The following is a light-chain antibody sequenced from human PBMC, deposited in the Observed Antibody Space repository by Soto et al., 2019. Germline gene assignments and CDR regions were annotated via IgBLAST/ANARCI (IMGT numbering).Light chain of an antibody. J-gene: IGLJ2*01. CDR1: SSDVGSHNT. V-gene: IGLV2-14*01. CDR2: DVT. Sequence: QSALTQPASVSGAPGQSITIPCTGTSSDVGSHNTVSWYQQHPGKAPKLMIYDVTNRPSGVSYRFSGSTSGNTASLTISGLQAEDEADYYWSPYRSSSTPVVFGRGTKLTVL. CDR3: SPYRSSSTPVV.